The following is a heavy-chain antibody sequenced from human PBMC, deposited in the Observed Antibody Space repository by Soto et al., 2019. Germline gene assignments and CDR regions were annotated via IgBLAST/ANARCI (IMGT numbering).Heavy chain of an antibody. Sequence: EVQLVESGGGLVQPGGSLRLSCAASGFTLTTYWMNWFRQAPGKGLEWVANIKQDGSEKYYGDSVKGRFFISRDNAKNSLYLQLNSLKAEDTAVYYCARDADASGWYHYGMDVWGQGTMVTVSS. V-gene: IGHV3-7*01. CDR1: GFTLTTYW. CDR2: IKQDGSEK. CDR3: ARDADASGWYHYGMDV. D-gene: IGHD6-19*01. J-gene: IGHJ6*02.